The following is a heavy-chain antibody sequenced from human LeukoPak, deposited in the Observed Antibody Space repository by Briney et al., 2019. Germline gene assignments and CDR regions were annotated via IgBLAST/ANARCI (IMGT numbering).Heavy chain of an antibody. J-gene: IGHJ4*02. D-gene: IGHD3-9*01. V-gene: IGHV3-74*01. CDR2: INTDGSST. CDR1: GFTFSSYA. CDR3: AREFVLAGYSAYYFDY. Sequence: PGGSLRLSCAASGFTFSSYAMSWVRQAPGKGLVWVSRINTDGSSTNYADSVKGRFTISRDNAKNTLYLQMNSLRAEDTAVFYCAREFVLAGYSAYYFDYWAREPWSPSPQ.